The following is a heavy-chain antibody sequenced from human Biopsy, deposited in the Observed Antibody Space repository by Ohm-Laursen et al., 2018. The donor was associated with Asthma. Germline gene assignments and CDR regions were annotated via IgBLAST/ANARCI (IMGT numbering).Heavy chain of an antibody. J-gene: IGHJ4*02. D-gene: IGHD6-13*01. CDR3: ARATSTWSQSGPHYFDH. CDR2: VHSTGST. CDR1: PGSINDYY. V-gene: IGHV4-59*07. Sequence: SDTLSLTCTVSPGSINDYYRNWIRQFPGKGLEWIGYVHSTGSTRFNPSLKSRLTISVDTSVDQVSLKLTSVTAADTAVYYCARATSTWSQSGPHYFDHWGQGTLVTVSS.